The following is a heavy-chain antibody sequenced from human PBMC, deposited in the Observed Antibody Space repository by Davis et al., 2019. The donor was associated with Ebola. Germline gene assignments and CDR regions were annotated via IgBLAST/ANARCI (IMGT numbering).Heavy chain of an antibody. V-gene: IGHV4-4*02. CDR2: IYHSGST. D-gene: IGHD6-13*01. CDR1: GGSISSSNW. Sequence: PSETLSLTCAVSGGSISSSNWWSWVRQPPGKGLEWIGEIYHSGSTNYNPSLKSRVTISVDKSKNQFSLKLSSVTAADTAVYYCARRWQQLIPGYYYYYMDVWGKGTTVTVSS. J-gene: IGHJ6*03. CDR3: ARRWQQLIPGYYYYYMDV.